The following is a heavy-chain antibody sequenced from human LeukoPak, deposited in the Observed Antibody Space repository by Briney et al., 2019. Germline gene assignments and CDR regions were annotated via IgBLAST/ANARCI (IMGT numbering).Heavy chain of an antibody. CDR3: ARTLSGSGISY. V-gene: IGHV1-46*01. Sequence: MGIINPSGDGTSYPQNFQGRVTMTRDRSTSTLYMELSSLRSDDTAVYYCARTLSGSGISYWGQGTLVTVSS. D-gene: IGHD3-10*01. CDR2: INPSGDGT. J-gene: IGHJ4*02.